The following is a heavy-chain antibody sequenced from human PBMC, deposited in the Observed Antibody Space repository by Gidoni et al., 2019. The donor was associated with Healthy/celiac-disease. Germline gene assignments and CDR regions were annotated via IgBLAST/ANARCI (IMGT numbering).Heavy chain of an antibody. V-gene: IGHV3-30-3*01. CDR2: ISYDGSNK. D-gene: IGHD3-9*01. CDR1: GFTFSSDA. Sequence: QVQLVESGGGVVQPGRSLRLSCAASGFTFSSDAMNLVRQAPGKGLEWVAVISYDGSNKYYADSVKGRFTISRDNSKNTLYLQMNSLRAEDTAVYYCARDFDWSYYFDYWGQGTLVTVSS. J-gene: IGHJ4*02. CDR3: ARDFDWSYYFDY.